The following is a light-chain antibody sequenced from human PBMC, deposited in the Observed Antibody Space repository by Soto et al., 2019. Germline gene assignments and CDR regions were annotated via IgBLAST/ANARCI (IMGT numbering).Light chain of an antibody. CDR2: GAS. Sequence: EIVMTQSPATLSVSPGERATLSCRARKGISSNLAWYQQRPGQAPRLLIYGASTRATGISARFRGSGSGTEFTLTISSLQSADFAVDYCQQYNNWPPFTFGGGTKVEIK. V-gene: IGKV3-15*01. CDR3: QQYNNWPPFT. CDR1: KGISSN. J-gene: IGKJ4*01.